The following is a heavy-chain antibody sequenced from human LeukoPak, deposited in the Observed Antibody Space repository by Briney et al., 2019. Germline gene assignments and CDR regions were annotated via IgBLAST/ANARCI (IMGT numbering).Heavy chain of an antibody. CDR3: ARGYVFGVAGTPMFDP. J-gene: IGHJ5*02. CDR2: MNPNSGNT. D-gene: IGHD6-19*01. V-gene: IGHV1-8*02. Sequence: ASVKVSCKASGYTFTSYGISWVRQAPGQGLEWMGWMNPNSGNTGYAQKFQGRVTMTRNTSISTAYMELSSLRSEDTAVYYCARGYVFGVAGTPMFDPWGQGTLVTVSS. CDR1: GYTFTSYG.